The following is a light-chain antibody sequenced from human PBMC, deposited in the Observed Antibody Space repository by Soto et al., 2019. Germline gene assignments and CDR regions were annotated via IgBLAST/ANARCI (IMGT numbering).Light chain of an antibody. V-gene: IGLV2-11*01. J-gene: IGLJ1*01. Sequence: QSVLTQPRSVSGSPGQSVTISCTGTSSDVGAYNYVSWYQQHPGNAPKLMIYDVTKRPSGVPDRFSGSKSANTASLTISGLQAEDEGDYFCCSYAGSYFVFGTGTKVTVL. CDR1: SSDVGAYNY. CDR2: DVT. CDR3: CSYAGSYFV.